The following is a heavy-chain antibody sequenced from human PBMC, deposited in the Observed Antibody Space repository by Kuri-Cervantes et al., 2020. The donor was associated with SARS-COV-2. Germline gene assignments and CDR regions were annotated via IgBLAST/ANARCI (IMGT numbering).Heavy chain of an antibody. CDR3: ARDIVVVPAATLDFGYYYYYMDV. Sequence: SETLSLTCTVSGDSISSYFWSWVRQPAGKGLEWIGHIYTSGSTNYNPSLKSRVIISLDRSKNQSSLKLTSVTAADTAVYYCARDIVVVPAATLDFGYYYYYMDVWGKGTTVTVSS. CDR1: GDSISSYF. D-gene: IGHD2-2*01. CDR2: IYTSGST. J-gene: IGHJ6*03. V-gene: IGHV4-4*07.